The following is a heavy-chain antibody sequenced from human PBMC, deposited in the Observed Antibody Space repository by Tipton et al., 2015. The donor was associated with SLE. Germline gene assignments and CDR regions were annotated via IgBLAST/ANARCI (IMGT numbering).Heavy chain of an antibody. CDR3: ARGAAVAGDAFDI. CDR2: IYHSGST. J-gene: IGHJ3*02. D-gene: IGHD6-19*01. Sequence: TLSLTCAVSGYSISSGYYWGWIRQPPGKGLEWIGSIYHSGSTYYNPSLKSRVTISVDTSKNQFSLKLSSVTAADTAVYYCARGAAVAGDAFDIWGQGTMVTVSS. V-gene: IGHV4-38-2*01. CDR1: GYSISSGYY.